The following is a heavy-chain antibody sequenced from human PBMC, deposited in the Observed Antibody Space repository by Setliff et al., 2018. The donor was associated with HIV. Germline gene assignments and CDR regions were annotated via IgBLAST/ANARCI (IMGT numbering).Heavy chain of an antibody. Sequence: PGGSLRLSCAASGFTFSSYTMNWVRQAPGKGLEWVSSISSDSTDIYYADSMKGRFTISRDNAKNSLYLQMSSLGAEDTAVYYCAREDVYYYDSEGYYLLEYWGQGTPVTVPQ. CDR1: GFTFSSYT. V-gene: IGHV3-21*01. CDR2: ISSDSTDI. CDR3: AREDVYYYDSEGYYLLEY. J-gene: IGHJ4*02. D-gene: IGHD3-22*01.